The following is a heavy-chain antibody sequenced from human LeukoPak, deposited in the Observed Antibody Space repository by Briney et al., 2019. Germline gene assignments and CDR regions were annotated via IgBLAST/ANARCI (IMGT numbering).Heavy chain of an antibody. J-gene: IGHJ3*02. CDR2: INHSGST. Sequence: PSETLSLTCAVYGGSFSGYYWSWIRQPPGKGLEWIGEINHSGSTNYNPSLKSRVTISVDTSKNQFTLKLSSVTAADTAVYYCANRRLGYYYDSSGYPFDIWGQGTMVTVSS. CDR1: GGSFSGYY. V-gene: IGHV4-34*01. D-gene: IGHD3-22*01. CDR3: ANRRLGYYYDSSGYPFDI.